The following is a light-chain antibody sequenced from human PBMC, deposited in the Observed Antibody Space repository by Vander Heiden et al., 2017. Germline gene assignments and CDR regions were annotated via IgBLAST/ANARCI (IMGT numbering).Light chain of an antibody. J-gene: IGLJ3*02. Sequence: QSVLTQPPSVSGAPGQRVTISCTGSSSNIGAGYDLHWYQLLPGTAPKRLIYRDNNRPSGVPDRFSGSKSGTSASLAITGLQAEDEADYYCQSFDSSLSAWVFGGGTKVTVL. CDR3: QSFDSSLSAWV. V-gene: IGLV1-40*01. CDR1: SSNIGAGYD. CDR2: RDN.